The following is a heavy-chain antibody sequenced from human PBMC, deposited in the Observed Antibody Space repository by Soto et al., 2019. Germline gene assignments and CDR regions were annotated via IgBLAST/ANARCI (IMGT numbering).Heavy chain of an antibody. CDR1: GFTFSDYA. D-gene: IGHD2-8*01. J-gene: IGHJ3*02. V-gene: IGHV3-30*03. CDR2: ISYDGSNS. CDR3: ARDSSMLYGAFDI. Sequence: QVQLVESGGGVVQPGRSLRLSCAAPGFTFSDYAMHWVRQAPGKGLEWVGFISYDGSNSYYADSVKGRFTISRDNSKNTLDLLMNSLRPEYTAVYYCARDSSMLYGAFDIWGQGTMVTVSS.